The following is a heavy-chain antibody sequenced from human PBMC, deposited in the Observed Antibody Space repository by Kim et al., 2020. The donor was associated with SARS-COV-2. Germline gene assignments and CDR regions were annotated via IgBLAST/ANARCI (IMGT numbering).Heavy chain of an antibody. Sequence: GGSLRLSCAASGFTFSSYGMHWVRQAPGKGLEWVAVIWYDGSNKYYADSVKGRFTISRDNSKNTLYLQMNSLRAEDTAVYYCASLYSSGWYEGHWFDPWGQGTLVTVSS. CDR2: IWYDGSNK. V-gene: IGHV3-33*01. CDR1: GFTFSSYG. D-gene: IGHD6-19*01. J-gene: IGHJ5*02. CDR3: ASLYSSGWYEGHWFDP.